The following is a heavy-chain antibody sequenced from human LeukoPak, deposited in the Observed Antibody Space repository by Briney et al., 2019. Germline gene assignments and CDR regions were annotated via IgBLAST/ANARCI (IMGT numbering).Heavy chain of an antibody. CDR1: GGSISSSSYY. CDR2: IYYSGST. V-gene: IGHV4-39*07. J-gene: IGHJ3*02. Sequence: SETLSLTCTVSGGSISSSSYYWGWIRQPPGKGLEWIGSIYYSGSTYYNPSLKSRVTISVDTSKNQFSLKLSSVTAADTAVYYCARDGFEFEDSSAWDAFDIWGQGTMVTVSS. CDR3: ARDGFEFEDSSAWDAFDI. D-gene: IGHD3-22*01.